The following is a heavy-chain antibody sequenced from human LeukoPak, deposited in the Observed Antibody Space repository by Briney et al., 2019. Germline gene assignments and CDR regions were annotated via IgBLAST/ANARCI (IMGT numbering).Heavy chain of an antibody. D-gene: IGHD3-16*01. V-gene: IGHV3-74*01. CDR2: INSDRSST. J-gene: IGHJ3*02. Sequence: PGGSLRLSCAASGFTFSSYWMHWVRQAPGKGLVWVSRINSDRSSTSYADSVKGRFTISRDNAKNTLYLQMNSLRAEDTAVYYCARSALGGAFDIWGQGTMVTVSS. CDR1: GFTFSSYW. CDR3: ARSALGGAFDI.